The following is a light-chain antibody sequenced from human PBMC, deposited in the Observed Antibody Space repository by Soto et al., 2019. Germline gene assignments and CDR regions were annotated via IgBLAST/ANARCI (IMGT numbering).Light chain of an antibody. V-gene: IGKV3-20*01. CDR2: GAS. CDR1: QSVSSAF. J-gene: IGKJ1*01. CDR3: QQYDDSRWT. Sequence: EIVLTQSPGTLSLSPGERAALSCRASQSVSSAFFAWYQQRPGQAPRLLIHGASRRAAGIPDRFTGSGSGIDFTLTISRLEPEDFAVYYCQQYDDSRWTFGQGTKVDIK.